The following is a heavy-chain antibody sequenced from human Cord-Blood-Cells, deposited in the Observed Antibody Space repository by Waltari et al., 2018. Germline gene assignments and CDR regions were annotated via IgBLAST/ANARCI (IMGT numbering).Heavy chain of an antibody. D-gene: IGHD6-19*01. CDR3: AKAHPYSSGWSYGMDV. J-gene: IGHJ6*02. Sequence: EVQLVESGGGWVQPGSSLRISCAASGFTLDDYAMHWVRESPGEGLGWVSGMWWNSGRIGYADSGKGRFNIARDNAKNSLYLQMNGLRAEDTALYYCAKAHPYSSGWSYGMDVWGQGTTVTVSS. CDR1: GFTLDDYA. CDR2: MWWNSGRI. V-gene: IGHV3-9*01.